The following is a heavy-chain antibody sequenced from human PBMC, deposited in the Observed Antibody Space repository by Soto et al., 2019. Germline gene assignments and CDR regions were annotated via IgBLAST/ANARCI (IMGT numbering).Heavy chain of an antibody. J-gene: IGHJ4*02. CDR2: IIPILGIA. CDR1: GGTFSSYT. CDR3: ASKHEATCNFDY. V-gene: IGHV1-69*02. D-gene: IGHD5-12*01. Sequence: SVKVSCKASGGTFSSYTISWVRQAPGQGLEWMGRIIPILGIANYAQKFQGRVTITADKSTSTAYMELSSLRSEDTAVYYCASKHEATCNFDYWGPGTLVTVSS.